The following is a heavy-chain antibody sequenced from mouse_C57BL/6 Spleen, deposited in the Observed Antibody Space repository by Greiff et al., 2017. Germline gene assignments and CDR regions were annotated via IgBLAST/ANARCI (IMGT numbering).Heavy chain of an antibody. Sequence: VQLQQSVAELVRPGASVKLSCTASGFNIKNTYMHWVKQRPEQGLEWIGRIDPANGNTKYAPKFQGKAPLTADTSSNTAYLQLSSLTSEDTAIYYCARSPYGNYLAWFAYWGQGTLVTVSA. CDR3: ARSPYGNYLAWFAY. CDR2: IDPANGNT. V-gene: IGHV14-3*01. D-gene: IGHD2-1*01. J-gene: IGHJ3*01. CDR1: GFNIKNTY.